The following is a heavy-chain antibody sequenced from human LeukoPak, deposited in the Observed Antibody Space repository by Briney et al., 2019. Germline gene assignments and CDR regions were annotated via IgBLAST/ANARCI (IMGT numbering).Heavy chain of an antibody. V-gene: IGHV4-4*07. CDR2: IYTSGST. CDR1: GGSISSYY. Sequence: SETLSLTCTVSGGSISSYYWSWIRQPAGKGLEWIGRIYTSGSTNYNPSLKSRATMSVDTSKNQFSLKLSSVTAADTAVYYCARESEVTMIVVVNYYFDYWGQGTLVTVSS. D-gene: IGHD3-22*01. CDR3: ARESEVTMIVVVNYYFDY. J-gene: IGHJ4*02.